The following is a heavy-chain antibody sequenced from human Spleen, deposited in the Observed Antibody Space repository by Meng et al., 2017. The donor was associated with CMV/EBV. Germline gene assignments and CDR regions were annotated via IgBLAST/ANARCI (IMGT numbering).Heavy chain of an antibody. CDR2: INPSGGST. Sequence: ASVKVSCKASGYTFASYYMHWVRQAPAQGLEWMGMINPSGGSTTYPQKFQGRVTMTRDTSTSTVYMELSSLRPDDTAMYYCARDDNWGPDYWGQGTLVTVSS. V-gene: IGHV1-46*01. D-gene: IGHD7-27*01. J-gene: IGHJ4*02. CDR3: ARDDNWGPDY. CDR1: GYTFASYY.